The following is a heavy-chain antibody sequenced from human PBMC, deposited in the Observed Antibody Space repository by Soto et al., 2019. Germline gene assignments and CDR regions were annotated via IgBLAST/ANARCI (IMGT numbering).Heavy chain of an antibody. V-gene: IGHV4-61*01. Sequence: PSETLSLTCTVSGGSISSSSYYWSWIRQPPGKGLEWIGYIYYSGSTNYNPSLKSRVTISVDTSKNQFSLKLSSVTAADTAVYYCARGYYDSSGYYNFDYWGQGTLVTVSS. D-gene: IGHD3-22*01. CDR1: GGSISSSSYY. J-gene: IGHJ4*02. CDR3: ARGYYDSSGYYNFDY. CDR2: IYYSGST.